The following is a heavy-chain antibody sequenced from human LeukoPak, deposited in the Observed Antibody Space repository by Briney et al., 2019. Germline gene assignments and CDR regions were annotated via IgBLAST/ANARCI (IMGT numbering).Heavy chain of an antibody. D-gene: IGHD3-10*01. CDR3: AREEGSFWPSAGELWFGELSLRYYYYGMDV. V-gene: IGHV3-30*02. Sequence: GGSLRLSCAASGFTFSSCDMHWVRQAPDKGLEWVAFIRYHASDKYYADSVKGRFTISRDNSENTLYLQMNSLRAEDTAVYYCAREEGSFWPSAGELWFGELSLRYYYYGMDVWGQGTTVTVSS. CDR2: IRYHASDK. J-gene: IGHJ6*02. CDR1: GFTFSSCD.